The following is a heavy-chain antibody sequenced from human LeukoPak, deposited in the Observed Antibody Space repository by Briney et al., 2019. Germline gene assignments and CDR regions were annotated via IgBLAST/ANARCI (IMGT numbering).Heavy chain of an antibody. Sequence: PGRSLRLSCVASGLTVSHNFMDWVRQAPGKGLEWVSTIRIGGTRDYADSVKGRFIISRDNSKNTLYLQMNNLRVEDTAVYYCAREPSHDSYYDFWGHGTLVTVSS. V-gene: IGHV3-53*01. CDR2: IRIGGTR. CDR3: AREPSHDSYYDF. J-gene: IGHJ4*01. D-gene: IGHD3-16*01. CDR1: GLTVSHNF.